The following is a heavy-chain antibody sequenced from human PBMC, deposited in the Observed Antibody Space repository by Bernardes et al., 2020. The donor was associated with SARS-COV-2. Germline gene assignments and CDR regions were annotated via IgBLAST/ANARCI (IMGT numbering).Heavy chain of an antibody. V-gene: IGHV4-59*01. J-gene: IGHJ5*02. CDR2: IYYRGAT. CDR1: GGSMRSTY. Sequence: SETLSLTFTVSGGSMRSTYWSRVRQSPGRGLEWIGYIYYRGATTYNPSLESRVTISVDTSKSQYYLRLSSVTAADTSVYYGARETTNTWFDPWGPGTLVTVSS. CDR3: ARETTNTWFDP.